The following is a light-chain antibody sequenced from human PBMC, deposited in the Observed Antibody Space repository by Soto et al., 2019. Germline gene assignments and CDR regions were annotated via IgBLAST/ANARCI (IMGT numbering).Light chain of an antibody. V-gene: IGKV1-5*03. CDR3: QHYNSYSAA. J-gene: IGKJ1*01. CDR1: QGISSY. CDR2: KAS. Sequence: IQFTQSPSSLSASVGDRVTITCQASQGISSYLAWYQQKPGKAPKLLIYKASTLKSGVPSRFSGSGSGTEFTLTISSLQPDDFATYYCQHYNSYSAAFGQGTKVDIK.